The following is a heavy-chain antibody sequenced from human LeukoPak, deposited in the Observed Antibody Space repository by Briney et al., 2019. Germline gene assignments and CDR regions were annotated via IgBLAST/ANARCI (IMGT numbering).Heavy chain of an antibody. V-gene: IGHV3-23*01. CDR3: AKPSSRSSGWYYFDY. D-gene: IGHD6-19*01. J-gene: IGHJ4*02. CDR2: IGGSAGST. CDR1: GFTFSSYA. Sequence: PGGSLRLSCAASGFTFSSYAMSWVRQAPGKGLEWVSGIGGSAGSTYYADSVKGRFTISRDNSKNTLYLQMNSLRAEDTAVYYCAKPSSRSSGWYYFDYWGQGTLVTVSS.